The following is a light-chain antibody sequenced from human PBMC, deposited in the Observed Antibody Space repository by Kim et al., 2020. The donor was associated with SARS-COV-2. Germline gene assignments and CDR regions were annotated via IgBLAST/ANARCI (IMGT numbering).Light chain of an antibody. CDR3: QQSYINPFT. J-gene: IGKJ3*01. Sequence: ASVGDRVTITCRTSQSISSHLNWYHQKPGRAPKLLIYAASTLQGGVPSRFSGSGSETDFTLTISSLQPEDFGTYFCQQSYINPFTFGPGTKVDIK. V-gene: IGKV1-39*01. CDR1: QSISSH. CDR2: AAS.